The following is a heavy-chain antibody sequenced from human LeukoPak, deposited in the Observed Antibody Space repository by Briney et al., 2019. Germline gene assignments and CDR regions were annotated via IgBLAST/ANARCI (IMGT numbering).Heavy chain of an antibody. J-gene: IGHJ4*02. CDR2: ISGSGGTT. CDR3: AKMRVGRLRGGSFDY. V-gene: IGHV3-23*01. Sequence: PGGSLRLSCAASGFTFSSYALSWVRQAPGKGLEWVSGISGSGGTTYYADSVKGRFTISRDNSKNTLYLQMNSLRAEDTAVYYCAKMRVGRLRGGSFDYWGQGTLVTVSS. CDR1: GFTFSSYA. D-gene: IGHD3-16*01.